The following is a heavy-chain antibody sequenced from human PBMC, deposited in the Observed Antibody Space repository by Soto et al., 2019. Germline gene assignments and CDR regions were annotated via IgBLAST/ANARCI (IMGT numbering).Heavy chain of an antibody. V-gene: IGHV5-51*01. CDR2: IYPGDSDT. CDR1: GYSFTSYW. CDR3: ARQRYSKTYGRFDI. D-gene: IGHD5-12*01. J-gene: IGHJ3*02. Sequence: PGESLKISCKGSGYSFTSYWNGWVRQMPGKGLEWMGIIYPGDSDTRYSPFFQGQVIFSVDKSISTAYLQWTSLEASDTAMYYFARQRYSKTYGRFDIWGQGTMVTVSS.